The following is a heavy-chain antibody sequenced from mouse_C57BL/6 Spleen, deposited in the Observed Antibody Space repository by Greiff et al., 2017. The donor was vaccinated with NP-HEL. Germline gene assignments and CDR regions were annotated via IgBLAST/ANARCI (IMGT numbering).Heavy chain of an antibody. CDR3: ARSIYYSNYYFDY. CDR2: INPSNGGT. J-gene: IGHJ2*01. V-gene: IGHV1-53*01. CDR1: GYTFTSYW. D-gene: IGHD2-5*01. Sequence: VQLQQSGTELVKPGASVKLSCKASGYTFTSYWMHWVKQRPGQGLEWIGNINPSNGGTNYNEKFKSKATLTVDKSSSTAYMQLSSLTSEDSAVYYCARSIYYSNYYFDYWGQGTTLTVSS.